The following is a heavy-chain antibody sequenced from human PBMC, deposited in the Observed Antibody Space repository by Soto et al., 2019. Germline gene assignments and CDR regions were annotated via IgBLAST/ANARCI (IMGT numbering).Heavy chain of an antibody. CDR2: ISGSGGST. V-gene: IGHV3-23*01. Sequence: GGSLRLSCAASGFTFSSYAMSWVRQAPGKGLEWVSAISGSGGSTYYADSVKGRFTISRDNSKNTLYLQMNSLRAEDTAVYYCAKEARYYDILTGYPNGFDPWGQGTLVTVSS. CDR3: AKEARYYDILTGYPNGFDP. CDR1: GFTFSSYA. D-gene: IGHD3-9*01. J-gene: IGHJ5*02.